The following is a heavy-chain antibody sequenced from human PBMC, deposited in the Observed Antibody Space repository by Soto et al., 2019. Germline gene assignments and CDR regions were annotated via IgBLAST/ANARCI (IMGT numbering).Heavy chain of an antibody. CDR3: ARVVLEWLPTSGFDY. CDR1: GYSFTSYG. J-gene: IGHJ4*02. D-gene: IGHD3-3*01. V-gene: IGHV1-18*04. Sequence: QIQLVQSGAEVKKPGASVKVSCKASGYSFTSYGITWVRQAPGQGPEWLGWITAENGNTNYAQKFQGRGTMTTDTPTNTAYMELRGLRSDDPDVYYCARVVLEWLPTSGFDYWGEGTLVTVSS. CDR2: ITAENGNT.